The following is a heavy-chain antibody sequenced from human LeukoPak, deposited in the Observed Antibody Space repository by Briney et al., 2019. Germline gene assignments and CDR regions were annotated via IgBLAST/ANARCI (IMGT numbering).Heavy chain of an antibody. V-gene: IGHV1-8*01. J-gene: IGHJ4*02. CDR1: GYTLTTYD. CDR2: MNPNSGRT. Sequence: ASVKVSCKASGYTLTTYDINWVRQAPGQGLEWMRWMNPNSGRTGYALKFQDRISITRNTSISTAYMELSSLESEDTAVYYCAGETPSRYFDYWGQGTPVTVSS. CDR3: AGETPSRYFDY. D-gene: IGHD4-23*01.